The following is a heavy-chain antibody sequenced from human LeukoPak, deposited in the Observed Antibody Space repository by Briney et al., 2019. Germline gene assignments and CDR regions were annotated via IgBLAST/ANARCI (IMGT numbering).Heavy chain of an antibody. Sequence: SETLSLTCTVSGGSITSTNFYWDWIRQPPGKGLEWIGGIYYSGSTYYSPSLMSRVTISVDTSKNQFSLKLSSVTAADTAVYYCARVKPGYQLWRIGGPFDYWGQGTLVTVSS. CDR3: ARVKPGYQLWRIGGPFDY. V-gene: IGHV4-39*01. CDR2: IYYSGST. J-gene: IGHJ4*02. CDR1: GGSITSTNFY. D-gene: IGHD2-2*01.